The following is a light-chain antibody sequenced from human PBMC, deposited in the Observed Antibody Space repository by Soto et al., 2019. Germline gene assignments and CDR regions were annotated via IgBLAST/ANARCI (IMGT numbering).Light chain of an antibody. CDR2: DNN. CDR1: TSNIGNNF. V-gene: IGLV1-51*01. CDR3: GTWDSSLSGDV. J-gene: IGLJ1*01. Sequence: QSVLTQPPSVSAAPGQKVTISCSGSTSNIGNNFVSWYQQLPGTAPTLLIYDNNKRPSEIPDRFSGSKSGTSATLGITGLQTGDEADYYCGTWDSSLSGDVFGAGTKLTVL.